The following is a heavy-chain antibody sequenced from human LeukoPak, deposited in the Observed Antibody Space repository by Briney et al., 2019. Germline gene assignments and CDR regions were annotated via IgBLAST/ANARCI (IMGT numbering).Heavy chain of an antibody. CDR1: GYTFTASF. J-gene: IGHJ4*02. Sequence: ASVKVSCKASGYTFTASFIHWVRQAPGQGLEWMGRINPNSGGTNYPQNSQGKVTLTRDTSISTAYLELSRLTSYDTAVYYCAINMATAMAHDYWGQGTLVTVSS. CDR3: AINMATAMAHDY. D-gene: IGHD5-18*01. V-gene: IGHV1-2*06. CDR2: INPNSGGT.